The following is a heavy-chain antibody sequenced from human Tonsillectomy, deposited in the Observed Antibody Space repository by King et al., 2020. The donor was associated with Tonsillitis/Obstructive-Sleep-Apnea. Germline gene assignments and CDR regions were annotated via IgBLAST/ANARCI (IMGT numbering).Heavy chain of an antibody. D-gene: IGHD2-15*01. CDR2: IYSGGNT. CDR3: ARGSRICSGGSCSTYFDF. V-gene: IGHV3-66*01. Sequence: VQLVESGGGLVQPGGSLRLSCAASGFAVSSNSMSWVRQAPGKGLEWVSVIYSGGNTYYADSVKGRFTISRDNSKNTLYLQMNSLGAEDTAVYYCARGSRICSGGSCSTYFDFWGQGTLVTVSS. J-gene: IGHJ4*02. CDR1: GFAVSSNS.